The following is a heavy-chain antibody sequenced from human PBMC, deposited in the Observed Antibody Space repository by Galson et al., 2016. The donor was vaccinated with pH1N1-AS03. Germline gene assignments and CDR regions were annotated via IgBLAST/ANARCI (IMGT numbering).Heavy chain of an antibody. Sequence: PALVKPTQTLTLTCTFSGFSLSTSGLGVGWIRQPPGKALEWLALIYWDDEKRYSPLLKSRLTITKDTSKNLVVLTLTDMDPVDTATYFCTRSRYYNTNLYYFDYWGQGTLVTVSS. CDR2: IYWDDEK. CDR3: TRSRYYNTNLYYFDY. CDR1: GFSLSTSGLG. D-gene: IGHD2/OR15-2a*01. V-gene: IGHV2-5*02. J-gene: IGHJ4*02.